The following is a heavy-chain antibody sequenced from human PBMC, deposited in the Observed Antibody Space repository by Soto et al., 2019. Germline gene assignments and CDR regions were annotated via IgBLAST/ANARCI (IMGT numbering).Heavy chain of an antibody. D-gene: IGHD2-2*01. Sequence: QVQLVESGGGVVQPGRSLRLSCAASGFTFSSYGMHWVRQAPGKGLEWVAVISYDGSNKYYADSVKGRFTISRDNSKNTLYLQMNSLRAEDTAVYYCAKDRIVVVPAAMNLYYYYGMDVWGRGTTVTVSS. V-gene: IGHV3-30*18. CDR3: AKDRIVVVPAAMNLYYYYGMDV. CDR2: ISYDGSNK. CDR1: GFTFSSYG. J-gene: IGHJ6*02.